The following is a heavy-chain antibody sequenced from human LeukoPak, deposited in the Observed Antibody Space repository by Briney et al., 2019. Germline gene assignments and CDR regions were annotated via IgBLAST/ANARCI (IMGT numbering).Heavy chain of an antibody. CDR2: IYSGTNT. CDR1: GFTVNSNY. CDR3: ARVASGTLDY. Sequence: GGSLRLSCAASGFTVNSNYMTWVRQAPGKGLEWVSVIYSGTNTYYADSVKGRFIISRDNPKNMLYLQMNSLRAEDTAVYYCARVASGTLDYWGQGTLVTVSS. D-gene: IGHD6-25*01. V-gene: IGHV3-53*01. J-gene: IGHJ4*02.